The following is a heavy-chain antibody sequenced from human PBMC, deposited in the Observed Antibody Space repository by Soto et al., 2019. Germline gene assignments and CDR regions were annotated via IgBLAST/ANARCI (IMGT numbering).Heavy chain of an antibody. V-gene: IGHV3-7*02. J-gene: IGHJ4*02. Sequence: VQLVESGGGLVQPGESLRLSCAASGFTFSNYYMTWVRQAPGKGLEWLANMNQDGSETYYVDCVKGRFTISRDNAKSLLYLQMNSLYYCARDIVAPGSFVYFDYWGQGSLVSVSS. CDR2: MNQDGSET. CDR3: GSFVYFDY. D-gene: IGHD5-12*01. CDR1: GFTFSNYY.